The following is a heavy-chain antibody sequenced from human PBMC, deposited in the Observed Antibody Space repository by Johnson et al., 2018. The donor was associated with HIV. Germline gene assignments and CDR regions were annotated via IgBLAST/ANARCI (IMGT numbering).Heavy chain of an antibody. CDR3: VKASNAGGNWFTSDAFDI. CDR1: GFTFSSYA. Sequence: QMLLVESGGGVVQPGRSLRLSCAASGFTFSSYAMHLVRQAPGKGLECVAVISYDVSNKYYGDSVKGRFTISRDNSNNTLYLQMNSLRAEDTSLYYCVKASNAGGNWFTSDAFDIWGQGKMVTVSS. CDR2: ISYDVSNK. V-gene: IGHV3-30*04. J-gene: IGHJ3*02. D-gene: IGHD1-20*01.